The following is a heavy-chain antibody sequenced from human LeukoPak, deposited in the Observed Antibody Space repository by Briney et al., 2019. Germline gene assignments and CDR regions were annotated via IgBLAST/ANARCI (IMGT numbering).Heavy chain of an antibody. V-gene: IGHV1-18*04. CDR1: GFTFTSYG. Sequence: GASVKVSCKASGFTFTSYGFSWVRQAPGQGLEWIGWISAYSGNTNFAQKLQGRVTMTTDTSTSTAYMELRSLRSDDTAVYYCARDGVEMATYYYYAMDVWGQGTTVTVSS. CDR3: ARDGVEMATYYYYAMDV. D-gene: IGHD5-24*01. J-gene: IGHJ6*02. CDR2: ISAYSGNT.